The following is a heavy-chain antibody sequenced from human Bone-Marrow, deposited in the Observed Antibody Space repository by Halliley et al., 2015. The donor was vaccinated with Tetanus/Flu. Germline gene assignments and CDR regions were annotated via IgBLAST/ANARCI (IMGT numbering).Heavy chain of an antibody. CDR3: ARVRCSSTIWCYEMDV. J-gene: IGHJ6*02. D-gene: IGHD2-2*01. Sequence: TLSLTCTVSGDSINSHYWSWIRQPPGKGLQWIGYIYYSGSTKNNPSLKSRVTISVDTSKNQFSLKLSSVTAADTAVYYCARVRCSSTIWCYEMDVWGQGTSVTVSS. V-gene: IGHV4-59*11. CDR1: GDSINSHY. CDR2: IYYSGST.